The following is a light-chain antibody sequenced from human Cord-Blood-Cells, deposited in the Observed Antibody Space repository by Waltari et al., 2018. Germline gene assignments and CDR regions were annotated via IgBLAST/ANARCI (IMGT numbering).Light chain of an antibody. J-gene: IGKJ2*03. CDR3: RQRSNWPYS. CDR2: DAS. Sequence: EIVLTHSPATLSLAPGETATLSSRPSQSVSSYLVWYQQKHGQAPRLLLYDASNRAIGIPARFSGSGSGADVTLTISSLEPEDYAVYYCRQRSNWPYSFGQGTKLEIK. V-gene: IGKV3-11*01. CDR1: QSVSSY.